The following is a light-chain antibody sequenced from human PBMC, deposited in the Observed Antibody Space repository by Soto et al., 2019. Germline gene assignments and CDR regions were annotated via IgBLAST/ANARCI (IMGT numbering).Light chain of an antibody. Sequence: QSALTQPPSASGSPGQSVTISCTGTSSDVGGYNYVSWYQQHPGTAPKLVIYEVVKRPSGVPDRFSGSKSGNTASLTVSGLQAEDESDYYCSSYGGSNNVVFGGGTKLTVL. CDR2: EVV. J-gene: IGLJ2*01. CDR1: SSDVGGYNY. V-gene: IGLV2-8*01. CDR3: SSYGGSNNVV.